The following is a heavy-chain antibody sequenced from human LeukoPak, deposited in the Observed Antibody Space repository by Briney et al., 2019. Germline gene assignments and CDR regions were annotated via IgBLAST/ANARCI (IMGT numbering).Heavy chain of an antibody. D-gene: IGHD5-18*01. CDR2: INHSGST. CDR1: GGSFSGYY. V-gene: IGHV4-34*01. CDR3: ARGWIREYYFDY. J-gene: IGHJ4*02. Sequence: SETLSLTCAVYGGSFSGYYWSWIRQPPGKGLEWVGEINHSGSTNYNPSLKSRVTISVDTSKNQFSLKLSSVTAADTAVYYCARGWIREYYFDYWGQGTLVTVSS.